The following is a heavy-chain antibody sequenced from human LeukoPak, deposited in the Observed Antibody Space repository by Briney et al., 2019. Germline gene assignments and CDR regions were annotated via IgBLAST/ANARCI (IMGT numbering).Heavy chain of an antibody. V-gene: IGHV5-51*01. J-gene: IGHJ4*02. CDR2: IYPGDSDT. Sequence: GESLKISCKGSGYSFTSYWIGWVRQMPGKGLEWMGIIYPGDSDTRYSPSFQGQVTISADKSISTAYLQWSSLKASDTAMHYCAGCRRGAPFWSGYCYFDYWGQGTLVTVSS. D-gene: IGHD3-3*01. CDR1: GYSFTSYW. CDR3: AGCRRGAPFWSGYCYFDY.